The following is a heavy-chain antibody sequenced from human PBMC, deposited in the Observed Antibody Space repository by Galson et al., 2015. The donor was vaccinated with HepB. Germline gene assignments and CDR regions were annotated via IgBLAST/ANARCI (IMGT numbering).Heavy chain of an antibody. CDR3: ARVGNDYDSSAYPFDY. CDR1: GFTFSSYA. J-gene: IGHJ4*02. D-gene: IGHD3-22*01. V-gene: IGHV3-21*01. CDR2: IDSSTTYI. Sequence: SLRLSCAASGFTFSSYAMNWVRQAPGTGLEWVAPIDSSTTYIFYADSVRGRFTISRDNAKNSLYMQMNSLRAEDTAVYYCARVGNDYDSSAYPFDYWGQGTLVTVSS.